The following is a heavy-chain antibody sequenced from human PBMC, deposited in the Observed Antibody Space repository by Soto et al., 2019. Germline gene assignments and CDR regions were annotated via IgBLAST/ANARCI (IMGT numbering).Heavy chain of an antibody. CDR3: ASAGSLAF. CDR2: IGGSGAST. V-gene: IGHV3-21*01. Sequence: EVQLVDSGGGLVKPGGSLRLSCAASGFTFTHYNMNWVRQAPGKGLAWVSSIGGSGASTYYADSVRGRFTISRDNAKNSLYLQMNSLRAEDTALYYCASAGSLAFWGQGPLVTVSS. D-gene: IGHD2-15*01. CDR1: GFTFTHYN. J-gene: IGHJ4*02.